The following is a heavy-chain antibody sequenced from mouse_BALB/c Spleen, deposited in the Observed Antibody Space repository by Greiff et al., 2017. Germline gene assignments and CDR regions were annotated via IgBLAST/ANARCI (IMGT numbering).Heavy chain of an antibody. Sequence: VQLQQSGPGLVAPSQSLSITCTVSGFSLTSYCVHWVRQPPGKGLEWLGVIWAGGSTNYNSALMSRLSISKDNSKSQVFLKMNSLQTHDTAMYYCARANSHYIDYWGQGTTLTVSS. J-gene: IGHJ2*01. V-gene: IGHV2-9*02. CDR1: GFSLTSYC. D-gene: IGHD4-1*01. CDR3: ARANSHYIDY. CDR2: IWAGGST.